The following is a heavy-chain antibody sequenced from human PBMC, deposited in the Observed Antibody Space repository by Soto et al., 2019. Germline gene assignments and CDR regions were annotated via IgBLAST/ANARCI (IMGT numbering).Heavy chain of an antibody. CDR3: ASLGTIVTTVDY. D-gene: IGHD4-4*01. CDR1: GGSISSSNW. Sequence: QVQLQESGPGLVKPSGTLSLTCAVSGGSISSSNWWSWVRQPPGRGPEWIGEIYHSGSTNYNPSLKSRVTISVAKSKHQFSLKLSPVPAADTAVYYCASLGTIVTTVDYWGQGTLVTVSS. V-gene: IGHV4-4*02. J-gene: IGHJ4*02. CDR2: IYHSGST.